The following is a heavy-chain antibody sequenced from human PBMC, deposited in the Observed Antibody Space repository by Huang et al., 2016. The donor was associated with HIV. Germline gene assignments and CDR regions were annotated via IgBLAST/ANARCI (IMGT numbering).Heavy chain of an antibody. V-gene: IGHV2-5*02. CDR1: GFSITTDGAG. CDR2: IFWDDDK. Sequence: QITLKESGPTLVKPTQTLTLTCTFSGFSITTDGAGVGWIRQPPGKALEGLALIFWDDDKRYSPSLKNRLSITKDTSKNQVVLTMTNMDPVDTATYFCAHRQTYDFWSGSFDSWGQGTLVTVSS. D-gene: IGHD3-3*01. J-gene: IGHJ4*02. CDR3: AHRQTYDFWSGSFDS.